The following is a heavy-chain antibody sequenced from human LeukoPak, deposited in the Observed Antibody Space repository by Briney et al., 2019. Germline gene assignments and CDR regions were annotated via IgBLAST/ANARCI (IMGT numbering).Heavy chain of an antibody. J-gene: IGHJ4*02. CDR3: ARAGRRSSSWYTLGKYYFDY. Sequence: SETLSLTCTVSGGSISSYYWSWIPQPPGKGLEWIGYIYYSGSTNYNPSLKSRVTISVDTSKNQFSLKLSSVTAADTAVYYCARAGRRSSSWYTLGKYYFDYWGQGTLVTVSS. CDR2: IYYSGST. V-gene: IGHV4-59*01. D-gene: IGHD6-13*01. CDR1: GGSISSYY.